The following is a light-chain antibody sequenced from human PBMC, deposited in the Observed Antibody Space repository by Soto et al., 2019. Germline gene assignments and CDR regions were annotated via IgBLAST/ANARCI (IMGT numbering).Light chain of an antibody. J-gene: IGKJ1*01. CDR1: QSVGGSS. V-gene: IGKV3-20*01. CDR3: QQYHNSPRT. CDR2: DTS. Sequence: EIVLTQSPGTLSVSPGERATLSCRASQSVGGSSLAWYQQRPGQAPRLLIYDTSNRATGIPDRFSGSGSGTDFTLTISRLEPEDFAVYYCQQYHNSPRTFGQGTKVDIK.